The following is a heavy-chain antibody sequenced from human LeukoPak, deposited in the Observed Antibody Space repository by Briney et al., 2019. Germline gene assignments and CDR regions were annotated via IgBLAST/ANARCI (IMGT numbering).Heavy chain of an antibody. D-gene: IGHD3-16*01. J-gene: IGHJ4*02. V-gene: IGHV4-34*01. CDR3: ARGPGACYAYY. Sequence: SLICTVYGGSLIGYYLGSVRQHQGKGLEWIGEINHGGSTNYNTSLKSRVTISVDTSKNQFSLKLSTVTAADTAVYYCARGPGACYAYYWGQGPLVTVSS. CDR1: GGSLIGYY. CDR2: INHGGST.